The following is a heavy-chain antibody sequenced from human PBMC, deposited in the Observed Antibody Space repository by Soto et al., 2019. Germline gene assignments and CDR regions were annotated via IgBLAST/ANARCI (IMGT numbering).Heavy chain of an antibody. CDR2: IYHSGST. J-gene: IGHJ5*02. CDR3: ARDRRGGAAGGWFDP. CDR1: GGSISSGGYS. V-gene: IGHV4-30-2*01. D-gene: IGHD6-13*01. Sequence: SETLSLTCAVSGGSISSGGYSWSWIRQPPGKGLEWIGYIYHSGSTYYNPSLKSRVTISVDRSKNQFSLKLSSVTAADTAVYYCARDRRGGAAGGWFDPWGQGTLVTVSS.